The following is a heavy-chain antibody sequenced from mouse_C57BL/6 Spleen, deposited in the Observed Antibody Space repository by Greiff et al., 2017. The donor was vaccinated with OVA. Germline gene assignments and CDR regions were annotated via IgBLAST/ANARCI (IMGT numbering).Heavy chain of an antibody. CDR3: ASQGGGREMDY. J-gene: IGHJ4*01. D-gene: IGHD3-3*01. V-gene: IGHV5-17*01. CDR2: ISSGSSTI. CDR1: GFTFSDYG. Sequence: EVKLVESGGGLVKPGGSLKLSCAASGFTFSDYGMHWVRQAPEKGLEWVAYISSGSSTIYYADTVKGRFTISRANAKNTLFLQMTSLRSEDTAMYYCASQGGGREMDYWGQGTSVTVSS.